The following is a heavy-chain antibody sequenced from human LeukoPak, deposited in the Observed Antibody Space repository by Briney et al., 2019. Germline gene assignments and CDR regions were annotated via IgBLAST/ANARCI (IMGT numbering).Heavy chain of an antibody. CDR1: GGSISSGGYY. V-gene: IGHV4-31*03. J-gene: IGHJ4*02. D-gene: IGHD1-1*01. Sequence: TPSETLSLTCTVSGGSISSGGYYWTWIRQHPGKGLEWIGYISYSGNTDYNPSLKSRVTISVDTSKNHFSLKLSSVTAVDTAVYYCARAQLRKAMSFDCWGQGTLVTVSS. CDR2: ISYSGNT. CDR3: ARAQLRKAMSFDC.